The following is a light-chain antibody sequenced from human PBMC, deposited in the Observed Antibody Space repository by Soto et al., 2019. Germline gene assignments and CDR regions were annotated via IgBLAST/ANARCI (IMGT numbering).Light chain of an antibody. CDR1: QSVSSSY. Sequence: EIVWTQSPGTLSLSPGERATLSCRASQSVSSSYLAWYQQKPGQAPRLLIYGASSRATGIPDRFSGSGSGTDFTLTISRLEPEDLAVYYCQQYGSSPLTFGGGPKVEI. V-gene: IGKV3-20*01. J-gene: IGKJ4*01. CDR2: GAS. CDR3: QQYGSSPLT.